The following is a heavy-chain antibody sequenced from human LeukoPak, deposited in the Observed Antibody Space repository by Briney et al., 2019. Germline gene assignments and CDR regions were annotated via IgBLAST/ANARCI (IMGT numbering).Heavy chain of an antibody. CDR2: ISSSASTI. D-gene: IGHD3-3*01. CDR1: GLTFRSYE. J-gene: IGHJ4*02. CDR3: ASGNDYWNGYHFAY. Sequence: PGGSLSLSCAASGLTFRSYEMNWVRQAPGKGLEWVSYISSSASTIYYADSVKGRFAISRDNAKNSLYLQMNSLRAEDTAVYYCASGNDYWNGYHFAYWGQGTLVTVSS. V-gene: IGHV3-48*03.